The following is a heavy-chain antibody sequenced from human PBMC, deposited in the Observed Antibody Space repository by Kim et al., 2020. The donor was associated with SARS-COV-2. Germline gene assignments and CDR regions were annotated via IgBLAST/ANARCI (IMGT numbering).Heavy chain of an antibody. Sequence: YRPPFQGQVTISADQATTTAYLQWSSLKASDTAMYYCTRSAGPYDYYFDYWGQGTLVTVSS. CDR3: TRSAGPYDYYFDY. V-gene: IGHV5-51*01. J-gene: IGHJ4*02. D-gene: IGHD3-16*01.